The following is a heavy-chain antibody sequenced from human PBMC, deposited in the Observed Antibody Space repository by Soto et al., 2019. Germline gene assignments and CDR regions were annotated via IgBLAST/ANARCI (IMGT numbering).Heavy chain of an antibody. CDR3: ARDRLGYCSGGSCSLNY. Sequence: GDSVKVSCKACGYTFTSYGISLVRQAPGQGLEWMACISAYNGNTNYAQKLQGRVTMTTYTSTSTAYMDLRSLRSYDTAVYYCARDRLGYCSGGSCSLNYWAQGTLVTVSS. CDR1: GYTFTSYG. D-gene: IGHD2-15*01. CDR2: ISAYNGNT. V-gene: IGHV1-18*04. J-gene: IGHJ4*02.